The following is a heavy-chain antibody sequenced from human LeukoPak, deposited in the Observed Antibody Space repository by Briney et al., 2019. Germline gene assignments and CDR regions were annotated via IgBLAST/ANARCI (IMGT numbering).Heavy chain of an antibody. Sequence: SETLSLTCTVSGGSISSSSYYWGWIRQPPGKGLEWIGSIYYSGSTYYNPSLKSRVTISVDTSKNQFSLKLSSVTAADTAVYYCARARGTVAIDYWGQGTLVTVSS. J-gene: IGHJ4*02. CDR2: IYYSGST. CDR1: GGSISSSSYY. V-gene: IGHV4-39*01. D-gene: IGHD5-12*01. CDR3: ARARGTVAIDY.